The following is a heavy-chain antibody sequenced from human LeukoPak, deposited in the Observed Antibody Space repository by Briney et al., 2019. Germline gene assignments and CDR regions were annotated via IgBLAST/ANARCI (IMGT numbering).Heavy chain of an antibody. J-gene: IGHJ4*02. V-gene: IGHV3-30*18. D-gene: IGHD3-22*01. CDR1: GFTFSSYG. CDR2: ISYDGSNK. CDR3: AQENYYDSSGYLDY. Sequence: GGSLRLPCAASGFTFSSYGLHWVRQAPGKGLEWLAVISYDGSNKNYADSVKGRFTISRDNSKNTLYLQMNSLRAEDTAVYYCAQENYYDSSGYLDYWGQGTLVTVSS.